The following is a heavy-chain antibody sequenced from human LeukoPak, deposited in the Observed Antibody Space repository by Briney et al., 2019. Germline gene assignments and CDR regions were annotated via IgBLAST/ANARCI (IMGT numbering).Heavy chain of an antibody. J-gene: IGHJ4*02. V-gene: IGHV3-53*01. D-gene: IGHD3-10*01. CDR2: IYSDNT. Sequence: PGGSLRLSCTVSGFTVSSNSTSWVRQAPGKGLEWVSFIYSDNTHYSDSVKGRFTISRDNSKNTLYLQMNSLRAEDTAVYYCAGGSGFRTFFGYWGQGTLVTVSS. CDR1: GFTVSSNS. CDR3: AGGSGFRTFFGY.